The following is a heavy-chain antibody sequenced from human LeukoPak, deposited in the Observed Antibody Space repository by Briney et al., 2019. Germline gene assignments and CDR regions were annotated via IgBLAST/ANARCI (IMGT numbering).Heavy chain of an antibody. CDR1: GFPFSSYA. Sequence: GGSLRLSCSASGFPFSSYAMHWVRQAPGKGLEYVSAISDSGGSTYYADSVKGRFTISRDNSKNTLYLQMSSLRAEDTAVYFCVRGDSFGPYGMDVWGQGTTVTVSS. CDR3: VRGDSFGPYGMDV. V-gene: IGHV3-64D*09. CDR2: ISDSGGST. J-gene: IGHJ6*02. D-gene: IGHD2-15*01.